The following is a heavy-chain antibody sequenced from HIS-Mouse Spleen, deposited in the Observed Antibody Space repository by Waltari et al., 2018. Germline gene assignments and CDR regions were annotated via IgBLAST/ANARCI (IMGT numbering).Heavy chain of an antibody. V-gene: IGHV4-39*07. CDR3: AREIPYSSSWYDWYFDL. CDR2: IYYSGST. J-gene: IGHJ2*01. Sequence: QLQLQESGPGLVKPSETLSLTCTVSGGPISSSRSSWGWIRQPPGKGLEWIGSIYYSGSTYYNPSLKSRVTISVDTSKNQFSLKLSSVTAADTAVYYCAREIPYSSSWYDWYFDLWGRGTLVTVSS. CDR1: GGPISSSRSS. D-gene: IGHD6-13*01.